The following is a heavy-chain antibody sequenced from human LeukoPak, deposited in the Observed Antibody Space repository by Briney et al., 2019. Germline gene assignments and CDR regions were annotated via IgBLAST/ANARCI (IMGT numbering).Heavy chain of an antibody. V-gene: IGHV3-30*18. CDR3: AKDRGIRGDYVFDY. Sequence: PGGSLRLSCAASGFTFSSYGMHWVRQAPGKGLEWVAVISYDGSNKYYADSVKGRFTISRDNSKNTLYLQMNSLRAEDTAVYYCAKDRGIRGDYVFDYWGQGTLVTVSS. CDR2: ISYDGSNK. CDR1: GFTFSSYG. D-gene: IGHD4-17*01. J-gene: IGHJ4*02.